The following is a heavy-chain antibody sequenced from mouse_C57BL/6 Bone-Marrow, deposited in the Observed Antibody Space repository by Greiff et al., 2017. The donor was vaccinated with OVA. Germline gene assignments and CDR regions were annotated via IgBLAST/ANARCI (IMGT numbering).Heavy chain of an antibody. CDR2: IYPGSGST. Sequence: QVQLQQPGAELVKPGASVKMSCKASGYTFTSYWITWVKQRPGQGLEWIGDIYPGSGSTNYNEKFKSKATLTVDTSSSTAYMQLSSLTSEDSAVYYCARSVFYYSNLFAYWGQGTLVTVSA. CDR3: ARSVFYYSNLFAY. D-gene: IGHD2-5*01. V-gene: IGHV1-55*01. CDR1: GYTFTSYW. J-gene: IGHJ3*01.